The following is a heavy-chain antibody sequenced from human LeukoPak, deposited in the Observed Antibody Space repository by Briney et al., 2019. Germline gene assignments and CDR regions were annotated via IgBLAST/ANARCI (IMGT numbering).Heavy chain of an antibody. J-gene: IGHJ4*02. CDR2: IHYSGSGST. D-gene: IGHD3-22*01. Sequence: SETLSLTCTVSGGSLSSYYWSWIRQPPGKGLEWIGHIHYSGSGSTTYNPSLKSRVTISVDTSKNQFSLKLSSVTAADTALYYCARGRIFYDSTGYAYWGQGTLVTVSS. CDR1: GGSLSSYY. CDR3: ARGRIFYDSTGYAY. V-gene: IGHV4-59*01.